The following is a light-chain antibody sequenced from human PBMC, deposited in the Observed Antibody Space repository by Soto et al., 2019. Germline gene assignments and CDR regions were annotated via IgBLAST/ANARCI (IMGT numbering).Light chain of an antibody. Sequence: SSMTLPGRVSGSPGQSITISCTGTSSDVGGYNYVSWHQQHPGKAPKLMIYEVSNRASGVSNRFSGSTYGNTASLPISGLQAEDEADYYCSSYTSSSTLSVFGTGTKVTVL. CDR2: EVS. CDR1: SSDVGGYNY. CDR3: SSYTSSSTLSV. V-gene: IGLV2-14*01. J-gene: IGLJ1*01.